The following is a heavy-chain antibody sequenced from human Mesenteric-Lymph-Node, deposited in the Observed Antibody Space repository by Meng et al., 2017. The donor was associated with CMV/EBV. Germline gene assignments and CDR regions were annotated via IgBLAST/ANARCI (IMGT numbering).Heavy chain of an antibody. Sequence: GESLKISCAASGFTFSSYWMSWVRQAPGKGLEWVANIKQDGSEKYYVDSVKGRFTISRDNAKNSLYLQMNSLRAEDTAVYYCASWGIAAAGTFYFDYWGQGTLVTVSS. CDR1: GFTFSSYW. D-gene: IGHD6-13*01. CDR2: IKQDGSEK. CDR3: ASWGIAAAGTFYFDY. J-gene: IGHJ4*02. V-gene: IGHV3-7*01.